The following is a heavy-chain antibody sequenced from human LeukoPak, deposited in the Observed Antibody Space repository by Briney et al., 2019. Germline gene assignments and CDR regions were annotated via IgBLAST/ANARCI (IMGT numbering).Heavy chain of an antibody. CDR1: GGSFSGYY. CDR2: IYTSGSA. V-gene: IGHV4-59*10. D-gene: IGHD6-13*01. Sequence: PSETLSLTCAVYGGSFSGYYWSWIRQPAGKGLEWIGRIYTSGSANYNPSLKSRVTMSVDTSKNQFSLKLSSVTAADTAVYYCARAGIAADHIRSYNWFDPWGQGTLVTVSS. J-gene: IGHJ5*02. CDR3: ARAGIAADHIRSYNWFDP.